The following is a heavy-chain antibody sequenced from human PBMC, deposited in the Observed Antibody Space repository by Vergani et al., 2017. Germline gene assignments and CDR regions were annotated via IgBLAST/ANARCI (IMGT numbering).Heavy chain of an antibody. Sequence: QVQLVQSGAEVKKPGSSVKVSCKASGGTFSSYAISWVRQAPGQGLEWMGRIIPIFGTANYAQKFQGRVTITADESTRTAYMELSSLRSEGTAVNYCARDDRVLTGGEAFDYWGQRTLVTVSS. CDR2: IIPIFGTA. CDR1: GGTFSSYA. V-gene: IGHV1-69*13. D-gene: IGHD2-21*02. CDR3: ARDDRVLTGGEAFDY. J-gene: IGHJ4*02.